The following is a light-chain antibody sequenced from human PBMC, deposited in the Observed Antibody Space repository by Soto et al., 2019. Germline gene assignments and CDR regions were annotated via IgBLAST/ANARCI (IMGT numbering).Light chain of an antibody. V-gene: IGKV3-15*01. Sequence: EIVMTQSPATLSVSPGERATLSCRASQTVGNNVAWYQHKPGQAPGLLVYGTSTRATGIPARFSGSGSGTEFTLTINSLQSEDSAVYYCQQYNDWHFTFGPGTKVEIK. CDR2: GTS. CDR3: QQYNDWHFT. CDR1: QTVGNN. J-gene: IGKJ3*01.